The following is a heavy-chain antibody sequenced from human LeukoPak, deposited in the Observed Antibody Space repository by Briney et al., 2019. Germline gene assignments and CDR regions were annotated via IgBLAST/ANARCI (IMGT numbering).Heavy chain of an antibody. CDR1: GFTFSSYS. Sequence: GGSLRLSCAVSGFTFSSYSMNWVRQAPGKGLEWVSSISSSSSYIYYADSVKGRFTISRDNAKNSLYLQMNSLRAEDTAVYYCARGGSLKYCSSTSCYNHDYWGQGTLVTVSS. CDR2: ISSSSSYI. V-gene: IGHV3-21*01. D-gene: IGHD2-2*02. J-gene: IGHJ4*02. CDR3: ARGGSLKYCSSTSCYNHDY.